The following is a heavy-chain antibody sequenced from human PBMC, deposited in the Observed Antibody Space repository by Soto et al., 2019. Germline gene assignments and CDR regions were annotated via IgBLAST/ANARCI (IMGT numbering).Heavy chain of an antibody. D-gene: IGHD2-2*02. CDR2: ISYDGSNK. CDR3: ARDLVRNVVVPAAIVSVGHYYYYYGMDV. J-gene: IGHJ6*02. CDR1: GFTFSSYA. Sequence: QVQLVESGGGVVQPGRSLRLSCAASGFTFSSYAMHWVRQAPGKGLEWVAVISYDGSNKYYADSVKGRFTISRDNSKNTLYLQMNSLRAEDTAVYYCARDLVRNVVVPAAIVSVGHYYYYYGMDVWGQGTTVTVSS. V-gene: IGHV3-30-3*01.